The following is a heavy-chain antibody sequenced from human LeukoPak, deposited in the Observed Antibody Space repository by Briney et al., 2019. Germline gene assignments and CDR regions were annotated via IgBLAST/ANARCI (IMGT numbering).Heavy chain of an antibody. CDR3: AKDREMVRGVDIASFDP. D-gene: IGHD3-10*01. J-gene: IGHJ5*02. Sequence: PGGSLRLSCAASGFTFSSYEMNWVRQAPGKGLEWVSAISGSGGSTYYADSVKGRFTISRDNSKNTLYLQMNSLRAEDTAVYYCAKDREMVRGVDIASFDPWGQGTLVTVSS. CDR2: ISGSGGST. V-gene: IGHV3-23*01. CDR1: GFTFSSYE.